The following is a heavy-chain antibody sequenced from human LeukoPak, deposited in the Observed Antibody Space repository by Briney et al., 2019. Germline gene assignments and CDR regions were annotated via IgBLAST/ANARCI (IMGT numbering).Heavy chain of an antibody. J-gene: IGHJ4*02. D-gene: IGHD1-26*01. Sequence: GGSLRLSCAASGFSFSDYSMTWVRQAPGKALEWVSSISGNSFHIFYADSVEGRFTISRDNAYKSLYLQLNSLRAEDTAVYYCASGTIVGARGADNWGQGTLVTVSS. CDR1: GFSFSDYS. CDR2: ISGNSFHI. V-gene: IGHV3-21*01. CDR3: ASGTIVGARGADN.